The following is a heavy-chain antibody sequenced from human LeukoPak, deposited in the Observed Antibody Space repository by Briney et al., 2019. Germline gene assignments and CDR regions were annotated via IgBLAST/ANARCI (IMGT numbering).Heavy chain of an antibody. CDR3: AAAYYNWFDP. J-gene: IGHJ5*02. CDR2: IHYSGIT. CDR1: GGSISNYY. Sequence: SETLSLTCTVSGGSISNYYWNWIRQPPRKGLEWIGYIHYSGITNYNPSLKSRVTMSVDTSKNQFSLKLSSVTAADTAVYYCAAAYYNWFDPWGQGTLVTVSS. D-gene: IGHD6-13*01. V-gene: IGHV4-59*08.